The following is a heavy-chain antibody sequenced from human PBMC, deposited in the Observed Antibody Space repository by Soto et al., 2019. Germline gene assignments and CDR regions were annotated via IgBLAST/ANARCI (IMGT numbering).Heavy chain of an antibody. V-gene: IGHV1-3*01. D-gene: IGHD6-6*01. CDR2: INAGNGNT. J-gene: IGHJ5*02. Sequence: ASVKVSCKASGYTFTSYAMHWVRQAPGQRLEWMGWINAGNGNTKYSQKFQGQVTISADKSISTAYLQWSSLKASDTAMYYCARREKQFGSANWFDPWGQGTLVTGSS. CDR1: GYTFTSYA. CDR3: ARREKQFGSANWFDP.